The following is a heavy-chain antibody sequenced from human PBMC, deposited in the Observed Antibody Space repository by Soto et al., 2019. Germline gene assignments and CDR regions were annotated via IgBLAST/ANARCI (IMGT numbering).Heavy chain of an antibody. V-gene: IGHV3-23*01. D-gene: IGHD2-2*01. CDR2: ISSSGGST. J-gene: IGHJ4*02. Sequence: GGSLRLSCAASGFTFSTYAMSWVRQAPGKGLEWVSAISSSGGSTYYADSVKGRFTISRDNSKNTLYLQMNSLRAEDTAVYYCAKDDDGYCSSTSRPGYFDYWGQGTLVTVYS. CDR1: GFTFSTYA. CDR3: AKDDDGYCSSTSRPGYFDY.